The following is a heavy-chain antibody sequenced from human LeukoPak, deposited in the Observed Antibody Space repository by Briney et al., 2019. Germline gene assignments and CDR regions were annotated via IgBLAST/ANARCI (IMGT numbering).Heavy chain of an antibody. D-gene: IGHD3-3*01. J-gene: IGHJ4*02. V-gene: IGHV4-34*01. CDR2: INHSGST. CDR1: GGSFTNYY. Sequence: SETLSLTCAVYGGSFTNYYWTWIRQPPGKGLEWIGEINHSGSTNYNPSLKSRVTISMDTSKNQFSLKLSSVTAADTAVYYCASENYDFWSEKRDCWGQGTLVTVSS. CDR3: ASENYDFWSEKRDC.